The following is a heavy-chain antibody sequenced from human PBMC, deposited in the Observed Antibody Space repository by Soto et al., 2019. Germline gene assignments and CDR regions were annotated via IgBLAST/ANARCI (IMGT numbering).Heavy chain of an antibody. CDR2: ISAYNGNT. J-gene: IGHJ4*02. V-gene: IGHV1-18*01. Sequence: ASVQVSCKASGYTFTSYGISWVRQAPGQGLEWMGWISAYNGNTNYAQKLQGRVTMTTDTSTSTAYMELSSLRSDDTAVYYCATHGGDYGDNDYWGQGTLVTVSS. D-gene: IGHD4-17*01. CDR1: GYTFTSYG. CDR3: ATHGGDYGDNDY.